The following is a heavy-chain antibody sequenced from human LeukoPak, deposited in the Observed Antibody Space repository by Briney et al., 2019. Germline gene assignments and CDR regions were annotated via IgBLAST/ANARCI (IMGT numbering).Heavy chain of an antibody. CDR1: GGSISSSSYY. V-gene: IGHV4-39*07. CDR3: ARGDHWGIAARPGGFDP. D-gene: IGHD6-6*01. CDR2: INHSGST. Sequence: SETLSLTCTVSGGSISSSSYYWGWIRQPPGKGLEWIGEINHSGSTNYNPSLKSRVTISVDTSKNQFSLKLSSVTAADTAVYYCARGDHWGIAARPGGFDPWGQGTLVTVSS. J-gene: IGHJ5*02.